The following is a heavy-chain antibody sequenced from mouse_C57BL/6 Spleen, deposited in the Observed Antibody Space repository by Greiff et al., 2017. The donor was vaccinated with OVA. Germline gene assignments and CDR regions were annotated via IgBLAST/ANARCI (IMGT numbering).Heavy chain of an antibody. CDR2: ISSGSSTI. D-gene: IGHD1-1*01. CDR3: ARNYGSSHYWYFDV. J-gene: IGHJ1*03. Sequence: EVKVEESGGGLVKPGGSLKLSCAASGFTFSDYGMHWVRQAPEKGLEWVAYISSGSSTIYYADTVKGRFTISRDNAKNTLFLQMTSLRSEDTAMYYCARNYGSSHYWYFDVWGTGTTVTVSS. V-gene: IGHV5-17*01. CDR1: GFTFSDYG.